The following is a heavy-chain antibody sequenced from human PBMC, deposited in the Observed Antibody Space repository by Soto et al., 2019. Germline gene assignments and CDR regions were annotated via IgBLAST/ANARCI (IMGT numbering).Heavy chain of an antibody. CDR1: GDSVSSNSAA. CDR3: ERDIYSSGHHNWFDP. V-gene: IGHV6-1*01. D-gene: IGHD6-19*01. CDR2: TYYRSKWYN. J-gene: IGHJ5*02. Sequence: QTLSLTFAISGDSVSSNSAAWNWIRHSPSRGLEWLGRTYYRSKWYNDYAVSVKSRITINPDTSKNQFSLQLNSVTPEDTAVYYCERDIYSSGHHNWFDPWGQGTLVTVYS.